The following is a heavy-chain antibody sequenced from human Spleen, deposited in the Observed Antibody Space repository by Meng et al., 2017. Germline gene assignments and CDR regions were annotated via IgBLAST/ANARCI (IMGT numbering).Heavy chain of an antibody. V-gene: IGHV1-18*01. CDR1: HYTFTGYG. CDR3: ARGTPGRGYSDY. D-gene: IGHD3-10*01. Sequence: QVQVVQSGAEMKRPGASVKVSCTASHYTFTGYGVSWVRQAPGQGLEWMAWLGAHDYDTSHAPKFQGRVTVTADRPTATAYMELRSLRSDDTAVYYCARGTPGRGYSDYWGPGTLVTVSS. J-gene: IGHJ4*02. CDR2: LGAHDYDT.